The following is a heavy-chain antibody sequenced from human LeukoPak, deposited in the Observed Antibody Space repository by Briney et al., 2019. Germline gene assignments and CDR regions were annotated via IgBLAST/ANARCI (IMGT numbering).Heavy chain of an antibody. Sequence: SETLSLTCTVSGGSISSYYWSWIRQPPGKGLEWIGYIYYSGSTNYNPSLKSRVTISVDTSKNQFSLKLSSVTAADTAVYYCARPLFDSSGYYAPDAFDIWGQGTMVTVSS. D-gene: IGHD3-22*01. V-gene: IGHV4-59*08. CDR2: IYYSGST. CDR1: GGSISSYY. J-gene: IGHJ3*02. CDR3: ARPLFDSSGYYAPDAFDI.